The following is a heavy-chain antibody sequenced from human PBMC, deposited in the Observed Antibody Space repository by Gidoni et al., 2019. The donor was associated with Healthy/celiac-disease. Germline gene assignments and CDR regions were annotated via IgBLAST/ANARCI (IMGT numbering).Heavy chain of an antibody. CDR3: AWAVIDAFDI. V-gene: IGHV3-30*03. CDR1: GFTFSSYG. J-gene: IGHJ3*02. Sequence: QVQLVESGGGVVQPGRSLRLSCAASGFTFSSYGMHWVRQAPGKGLEWVAVISYDGSNKYYADSVKGRFTISRDNSKNTLYLQMNSLRAEDTAVYYCAWAVIDAFDIWGQGTMVTVSS. CDR2: ISYDGSNK. D-gene: IGHD3-22*01.